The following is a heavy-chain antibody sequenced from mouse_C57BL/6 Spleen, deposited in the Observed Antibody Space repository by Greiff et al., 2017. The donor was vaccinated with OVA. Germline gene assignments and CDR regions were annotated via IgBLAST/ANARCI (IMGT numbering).Heavy chain of an antibody. D-gene: IGHD4-1*02. J-gene: IGHJ1*03. CDR2: IDPSDSYT. Sequence: QVQLQQPGAELVMPGASVKLSCKASGYTFTSYWMHWVKQRPGQGLEWIGEIDPSDSYTNYNQKFKGKSTLTVDKSSSTAYMQLSSLTSEDSAVYYCARSTGTEWYFDVWGTGTTVTVSS. CDR3: ARSTGTEWYFDV. V-gene: IGHV1-69*01. CDR1: GYTFTSYW.